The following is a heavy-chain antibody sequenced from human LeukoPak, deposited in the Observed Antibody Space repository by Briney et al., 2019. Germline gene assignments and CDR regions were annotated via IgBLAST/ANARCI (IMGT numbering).Heavy chain of an antibody. CDR3: ARRGSGYWSYFFDY. J-gene: IGHJ4*02. Sequence: SETLSLTCTVSGGSISSYYWSWIRQPPGKGLEWIGYIYTSGSTNYNPSLKSRVTISVDTSKNQFSLKLSSVTAADTAVYYCARRGSGYWSYFFDYWGQGTLVTVSS. CDR2: IYTSGST. D-gene: IGHD3-22*01. V-gene: IGHV4-4*09. CDR1: GGSISSYY.